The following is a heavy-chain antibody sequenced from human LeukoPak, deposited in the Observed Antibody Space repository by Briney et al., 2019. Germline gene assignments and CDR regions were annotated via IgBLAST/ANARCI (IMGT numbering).Heavy chain of an antibody. CDR3: ARSVGATTAPLDY. V-gene: IGHV4-59*01. CDR2: IYYSGST. J-gene: IGHJ4*02. D-gene: IGHD1-26*01. Sequence: PSETLSLTCTVSGGSISSYYWSWIRQPPGKGLEWIGYIYYSGSTNYNPSLKSRVTISVDTSKNLFSLKVRFVTAADTAVYYCARSVGATTAPLDYWGQGTLVTVSS. CDR1: GGSISSYY.